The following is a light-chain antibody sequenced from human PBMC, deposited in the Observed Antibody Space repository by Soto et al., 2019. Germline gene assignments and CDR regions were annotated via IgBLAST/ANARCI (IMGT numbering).Light chain of an antibody. Sequence: EIVLTQSPDTLALSPGERATLSCRASQSVTSNYLAWYQQKPGQAPRLLIFGISSRATGIPDRFSGSGSGTDFTLTIARLATEDFAVYSCQQYGSSYAFGKGNKLEIK. V-gene: IGKV3-20*01. CDR1: QSVTSNY. CDR3: QQYGSSYA. J-gene: IGKJ2*01. CDR2: GIS.